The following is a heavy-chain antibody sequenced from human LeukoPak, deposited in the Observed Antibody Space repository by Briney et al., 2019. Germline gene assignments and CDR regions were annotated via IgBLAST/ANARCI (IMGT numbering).Heavy chain of an antibody. CDR2: ISSSSSYI. CDR3: ARAYCSGGSCPIYY. D-gene: IGHD2-15*01. CDR1: GFTFSSYS. V-gene: IGHV3-21*01. J-gene: IGHJ4*02. Sequence: GRSLRLSCAASGFTFSSYSMNWVRQAPGKGLEWVSSISSSSSYIYYADSVKGRFTISRDNAKNSLYLQMNSLRAEDTAVYYCARAYCSGGSCPIYYWGQGTLVTVSS.